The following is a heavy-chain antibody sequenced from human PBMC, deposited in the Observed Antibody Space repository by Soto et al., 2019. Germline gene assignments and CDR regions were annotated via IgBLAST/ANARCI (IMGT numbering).Heavy chain of an antibody. D-gene: IGHD3-9*01. V-gene: IGHV1-8*01. CDR2: MNPNSGNT. Sequence: ASVKVSCKASGYTFTSYDINWVRQATGQGLEWMGWMNPNSGNTGYAQKFQGRVTMTRNTSISTAYMELSSLRSEDTAVYYCARETGSGHYDILTGYYVDWFDPWGQGTLVTVSS. CDR1: GYTFTSYD. J-gene: IGHJ5*02. CDR3: ARETGSGHYDILTGYYVDWFDP.